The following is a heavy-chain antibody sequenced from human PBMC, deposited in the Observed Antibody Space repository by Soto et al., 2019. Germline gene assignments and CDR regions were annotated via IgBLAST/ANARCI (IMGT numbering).Heavy chain of an antibody. J-gene: IGHJ4*02. D-gene: IGHD2-15*01. CDR3: ARDLGYCSGGTCYSVLDS. Sequence: PGGSLRLSCAASGFTFSSNWMNWVRQAPGKGLEWVANIMQDGSEKYYVDSVKGRFTISRDNAKNSLLLQMNSLRVEDTAVYYCARDLGYCSGGTCYSVLDSWGQGALVTVSS. V-gene: IGHV3-7*03. CDR1: GFTFSSNW. CDR2: IMQDGSEK.